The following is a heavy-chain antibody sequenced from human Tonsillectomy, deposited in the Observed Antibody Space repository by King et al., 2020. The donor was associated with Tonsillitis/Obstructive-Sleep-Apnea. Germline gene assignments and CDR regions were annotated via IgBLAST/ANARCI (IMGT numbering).Heavy chain of an antibody. V-gene: IGHV1-46*01. J-gene: IGHJ6*03. CDR2: INPSGGST. D-gene: IGHD3-10*01. CDR1: GYTFTSYY. Sequence: VQLVESGAEVKKTGASVKVSCKASGYTFTSYYMHWVRQAPGQGLEWMGIINPSGGSTSYAQKFQGRVTMTRDTSTSTVYMELSSLRSEDTAVYYCGRGGLNYGSGSYYPYYYYYMDVWGKGTTVTVSS. CDR3: GRGGLNYGSGSYYPYYYYYMDV.